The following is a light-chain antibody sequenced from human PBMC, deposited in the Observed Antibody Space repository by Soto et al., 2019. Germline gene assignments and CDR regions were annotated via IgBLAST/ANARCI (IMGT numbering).Light chain of an antibody. CDR3: SSYTSRSTLV. CDR1: SIDVGGYNY. V-gene: IGLV2-14*01. Sequence: QSALTRPSSVSGSPGQSITISYHGTSIDVGGYNYVSWYQQHPGKAPKLMIYDVSNRPSGVSNRFSGSKSGNTASLTISGLQAEDEADYYCSSYTSRSTLVFGGGTKVTVL. J-gene: IGLJ2*01. CDR2: DVS.